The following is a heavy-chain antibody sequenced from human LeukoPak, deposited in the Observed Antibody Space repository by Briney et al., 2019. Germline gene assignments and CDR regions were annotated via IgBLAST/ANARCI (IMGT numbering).Heavy chain of an antibody. CDR2: INAGNGNT. D-gene: IGHD3-10*01. CDR1: GYTFTSYA. Sequence: ASVKVSCKASGYTFTSYAMHWVRQAPGQRLEWMGWINAGNGNTKYSQKFQGRVTITADESTSTAYMELSSLRSEDTAVYYCARLRGSHDAFDIWGQGTMVTVSS. V-gene: IGHV1-3*01. CDR3: ARLRGSHDAFDI. J-gene: IGHJ3*02.